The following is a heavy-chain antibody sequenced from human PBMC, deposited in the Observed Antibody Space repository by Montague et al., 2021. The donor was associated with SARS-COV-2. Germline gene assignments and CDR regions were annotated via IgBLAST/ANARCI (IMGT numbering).Heavy chain of an antibody. CDR3: ARDFSFWVRGVYYYYGMDV. D-gene: IGHD3-10*01. CDR2: IPYDESNK. Sequence: SLRLSCAASGFTFSSYAMHWVRQAPGKGLEWVAVIPYDESNKYYADSVKGRFTISKDNSKNTLYLQMNSLRAEDTAVYYCARDFSFWVRGVYYYYGMDVWGQGTTVTVSS. CDR1: GFTFSSYA. J-gene: IGHJ6*02. V-gene: IGHV3-30*04.